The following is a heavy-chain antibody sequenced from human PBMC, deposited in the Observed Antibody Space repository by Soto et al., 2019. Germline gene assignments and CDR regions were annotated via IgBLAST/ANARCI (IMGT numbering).Heavy chain of an antibody. J-gene: IGHJ5*02. V-gene: IGHV5-10-1*01. CDR1: GYTFTTFW. CDR3: ARLYCTTYSCVSWFDP. CDR2: IDPRDSNV. Sequence: GESLKISCTGFGYTFTTFWISWVRQMPGKGLEWVGRIDPRDSNVNYSPSFQGHVTIPVDKSISTAYLQWGSLKASDTAMYYCARLYCTTYSCVSWFDPWGQGAQVTVSS. D-gene: IGHD2-15*01.